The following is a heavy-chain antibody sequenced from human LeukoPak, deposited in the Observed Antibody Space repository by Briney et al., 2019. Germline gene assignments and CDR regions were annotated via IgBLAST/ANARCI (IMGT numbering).Heavy chain of an antibody. Sequence: SVTLTLTCTVSGGSISSYYWSWIRQPPGKGLEWIGYIYYSGSTNYNPSLKSRVTISVDTSKNQFSLKLSSVTAADTAVYYCARDSGSYSSLDYWGQGTLVTVSS. CDR3: ARDSGSYSSLDY. D-gene: IGHD1-26*01. CDR2: IYYSGST. J-gene: IGHJ4*02. CDR1: GGSISSYY. V-gene: IGHV4-59*01.